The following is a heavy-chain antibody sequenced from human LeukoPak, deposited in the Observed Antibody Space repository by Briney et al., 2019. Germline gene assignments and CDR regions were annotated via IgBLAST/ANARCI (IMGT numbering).Heavy chain of an antibody. J-gene: IGHJ5*02. CDR3: ARVDSSGYNNWFDP. CDR2: IYYSGST. D-gene: IGHD3-22*01. V-gene: IGHV4-31*11. CDR1: GVSISSDNW. Sequence: PSGTLSLTCAVYGVSISSDNWWTWVRQPPGKGLEWIGYIYYSGSTYYNPSLKSRVTISVDTSKNQFSLKLSSVTAADTAVYYCARVDSSGYNNWFDPWGQGALVTVSS.